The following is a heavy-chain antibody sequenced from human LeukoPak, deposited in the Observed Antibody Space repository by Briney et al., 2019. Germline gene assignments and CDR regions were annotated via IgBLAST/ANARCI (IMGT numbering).Heavy chain of an antibody. CDR2: IFYSGQT. CDR1: GGSINNNIHY. Sequence: PSETLSLTCTVSGGSINNNIHYWVWIRQPPGKGLEWVGTIFYSGQTYYNPSLKSRVTISVDTSKNQFSLKLRSVTAADTAVYYCARRVGFYGSGSLNYFDPCGQGILVSVSS. CDR3: ARRVGFYGSGSLNYFDP. J-gene: IGHJ5*01. D-gene: IGHD3-10*01. V-gene: IGHV4-39*07.